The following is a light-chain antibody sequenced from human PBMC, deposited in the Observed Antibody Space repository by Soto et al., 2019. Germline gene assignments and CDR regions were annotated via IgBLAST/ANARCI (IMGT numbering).Light chain of an antibody. Sequence: EIVLTQSPGTLSLSPGERATLYCRASQSVSSSYSAWYQQKPGQAPRLLIYGASSRATGIPDRFSGSGSGTDFTLTISRLEPEDFAVYYCQQYGIAVAFGQGTKVEIK. J-gene: IGKJ1*01. V-gene: IGKV3-20*01. CDR2: GAS. CDR1: QSVSSSY. CDR3: QQYGIAVA.